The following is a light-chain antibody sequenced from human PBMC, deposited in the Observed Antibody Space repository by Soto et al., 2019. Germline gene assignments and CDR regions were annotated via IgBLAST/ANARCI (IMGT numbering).Light chain of an antibody. CDR1: SSDVRNYHF. V-gene: IGLV2-14*03. CDR3: CSYTTSSTYV. J-gene: IGLJ1*01. CDR2: DVS. Sequence: QYALTQPASVSGSPGQSIAISCTGNSSDVRNYHFVSWYQQHPGKAPKLMIYDVSNRPSGISNRFSGSKSGNTASLTISGLQAEDEADYYCCSYTTSSTYVFGTGTKLTVL.